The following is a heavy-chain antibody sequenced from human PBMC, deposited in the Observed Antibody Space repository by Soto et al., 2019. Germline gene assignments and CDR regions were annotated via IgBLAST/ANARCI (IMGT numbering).Heavy chain of an antibody. J-gene: IGHJ6*02. CDR3: ARGAERQRWNDLYHYGLEV. V-gene: IGHV1-69*01. Sequence: QVQLVQSGAEVKKPGSSVKVSCKASGGTFSSYGLSWVRQAPGRGLEWMGGIIPIFGTRDYAQKFQVRVTITADESTSTAYMELSSLTSEDTAVYYCARGAERQRWNDLYHYGLEVWGQGTTVTVSS. D-gene: IGHD1-1*01. CDR1: GGTFSSYG. CDR2: IIPIFGTR.